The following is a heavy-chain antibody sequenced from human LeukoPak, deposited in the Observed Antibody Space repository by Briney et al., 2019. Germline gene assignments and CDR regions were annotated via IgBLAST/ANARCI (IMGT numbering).Heavy chain of an antibody. CDR1: GGSISSYY. Sequence: PSETLSLTCTVSGGSISSYYWSWIRQPPGKGLEWIGHIYYSGSTNYNPSLKSRVTISVDTSKNQFSLNLSSVTAADTAVYFCATIGSGYYFGAFDIWGQGTMVTVSS. CDR3: ATIGSGYYFGAFDI. V-gene: IGHV4-59*01. J-gene: IGHJ3*02. D-gene: IGHD3-22*01. CDR2: IYYSGST.